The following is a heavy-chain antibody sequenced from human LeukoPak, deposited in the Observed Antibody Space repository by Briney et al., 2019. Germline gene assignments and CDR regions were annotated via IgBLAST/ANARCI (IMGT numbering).Heavy chain of an antibody. D-gene: IGHD2-15*01. Sequence: SAKVSCKASGGTFGSYAISWVRQAPGQGLEWMGRIIPILGIANYAQKFQGRVTITADKSTSTAYMELSSLRSEDTAVYYCARGKVVAATTGNWFDPRGQGTLVTVSS. CDR2: IIPILGIA. CDR1: GGTFGSYA. V-gene: IGHV1-69*04. CDR3: ARGKVVAATTGNWFDP. J-gene: IGHJ5*02.